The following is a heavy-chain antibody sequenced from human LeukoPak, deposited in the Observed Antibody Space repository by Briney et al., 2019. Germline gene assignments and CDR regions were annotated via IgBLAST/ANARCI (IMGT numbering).Heavy chain of an antibody. Sequence: GGSLRLSCAASGFIVNTNYMSWVRQAPGKGLEWVANIKQDGSEKYYVDSVKGRFTISRDNAKNSLYLQMNSLRAEDTAVYYCARDRLSYLNYYYYYYMDVWGKGTTVTVSS. V-gene: IGHV3-7*01. CDR1: GFIVNTNY. CDR3: ARDRLSYLNYYYYYYMDV. D-gene: IGHD5-18*01. CDR2: IKQDGSEK. J-gene: IGHJ6*03.